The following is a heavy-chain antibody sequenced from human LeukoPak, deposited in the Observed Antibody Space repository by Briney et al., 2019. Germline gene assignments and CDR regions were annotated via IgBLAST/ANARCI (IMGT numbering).Heavy chain of an antibody. J-gene: IGHJ4*02. V-gene: IGHV3-7*01. Sequence: PGGSLRLSCAASGFTFSSYWMSWVRQAPGKGLELVANIKQDGSESYYVDSVKGRFTFSRDNAKNSLYLQINSLRAEDTAVYYCARLGEKADFDYWGQGTLVTVSS. D-gene: IGHD3-16*01. CDR3: ARLGEKADFDY. CDR1: GFTFSSYW. CDR2: IKQDGSES.